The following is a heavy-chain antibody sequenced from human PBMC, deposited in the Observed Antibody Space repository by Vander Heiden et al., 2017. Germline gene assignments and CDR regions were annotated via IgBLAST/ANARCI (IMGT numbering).Heavy chain of an antibody. CDR3: AKENDSSGYYSEGAFDI. Sequence: EAQLLESGGGLVQPGGSLRLSCAASGFPFSTHAMSWVGQAPGKGLEWVSGISGSGGGTYYADSVKGRLTISRDNSKNTLYLQMNSLRAEDTAVYYCAKENDSSGYYSEGAFDIWGQGTMVTVSS. J-gene: IGHJ3*02. D-gene: IGHD3-22*01. CDR2: ISGSGGGT. CDR1: GFPFSTHA. V-gene: IGHV3-23*01.